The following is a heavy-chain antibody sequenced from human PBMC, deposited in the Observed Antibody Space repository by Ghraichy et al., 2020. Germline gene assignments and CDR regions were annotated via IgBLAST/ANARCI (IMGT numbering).Heavy chain of an antibody. D-gene: IGHD1-20*01. J-gene: IGHJ4*02. CDR3: ASSLVNNWNDWYYFDY. CDR2: ISAYNGNT. V-gene: IGHV1-18*01. CDR1: GYTFTSYG. Sequence: ASVKVSCKASGYTFTSYGISWVRQAPGQGLEWMGWISAYNGNTNYAQKLQGRVTMTTDTSTSTAYMELRSLRSDDTAVYYCASSLVNNWNDWYYFDYWGQGTLVTVSS.